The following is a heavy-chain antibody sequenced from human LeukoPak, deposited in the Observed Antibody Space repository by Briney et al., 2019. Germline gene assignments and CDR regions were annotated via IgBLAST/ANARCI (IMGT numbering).Heavy chain of an antibody. CDR2: MNTNSGNT. Sequence: GASVKSSCKASGYTFTSCDINWVRQATGQGLEWMGWMNTNSGNTGYGQSLQGRITMTRDISIGTAYMELSNLTSEDTAIYYCTRGSSGRRDNWGQGTLVTVSA. V-gene: IGHV1-8*01. CDR1: GYTFTSCD. J-gene: IGHJ4*02. CDR3: TRGSSGRRDN. D-gene: IGHD6-19*01.